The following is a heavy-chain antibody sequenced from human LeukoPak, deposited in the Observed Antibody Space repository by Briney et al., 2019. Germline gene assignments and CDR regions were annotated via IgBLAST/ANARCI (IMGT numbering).Heavy chain of an antibody. CDR2: IIPIFGTA. CDR1: GGTFSSYA. Sequence: GASVKVSCKASGGTFSSYAISWVRQAPGQGLEWMGGIIPIFGTANYAQKFQGRDTITADKSTSTAYMELSSLRSEDTAVYYCATIVATRFFYYYGMDVWGQGTTVTVSS. V-gene: IGHV1-69*06. CDR3: ATIVATRFFYYYGMDV. D-gene: IGHD5-12*01. J-gene: IGHJ6*02.